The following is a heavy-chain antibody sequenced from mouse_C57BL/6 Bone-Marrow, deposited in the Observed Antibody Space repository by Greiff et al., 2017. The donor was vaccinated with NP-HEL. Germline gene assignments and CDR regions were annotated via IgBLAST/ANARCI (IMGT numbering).Heavy chain of an antibody. Sequence: EVQLQESGGGLVKPGGSLKLSCAASGFTFSDYGMHWVRQAPEKGLEWVAYISSGSSTIYYADTVKGRFTISRDNAKNTLFLQMTSLRSEDTAMYYCARRYRGLYYHAMDYWGQGTSVTVSS. D-gene: IGHD2-12*01. CDR3: ARRYRGLYYHAMDY. J-gene: IGHJ4*01. CDR1: GFTFSDYG. V-gene: IGHV5-17*01. CDR2: ISSGSSTI.